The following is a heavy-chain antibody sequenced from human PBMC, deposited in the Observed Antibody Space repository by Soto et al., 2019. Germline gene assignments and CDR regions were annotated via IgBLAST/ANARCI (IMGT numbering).Heavy chain of an antibody. CDR2: INHSGST. CDR3: ARFARILTGYYQHLRVYYFDY. D-gene: IGHD3-9*01. V-gene: IGHV4-34*01. Sequence: SETLSLTCAVYGGSFSGYYWSWIRQPPGKGLEWIGEINHSGSTNYNPSLKSRVTISVDTSKNQFSLKLSSVTAADTAVYYCARFARILTGYYQHLRVYYFDYWGQGTLVTVSS. J-gene: IGHJ4*02. CDR1: GGSFSGYY.